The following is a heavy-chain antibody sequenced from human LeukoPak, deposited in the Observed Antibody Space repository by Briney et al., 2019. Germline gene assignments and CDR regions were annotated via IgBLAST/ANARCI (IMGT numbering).Heavy chain of an antibody. CDR3: VRDNGGEHL. D-gene: IGHD3-16*01. CDR1: GYTFGSYW. V-gene: IGHV3-74*01. J-gene: IGHJ4*02. CDR2: INNDGSST. Sequence: GGSLRLSCAASGYTFGSYWMYWVRQAPGKGLVWVSRINNDGSSTIYADSVKGRFTISKDNAKNTLYLQMNSLRDDDTAVYYCVRDNGGEHLWGQGTLVTVSS.